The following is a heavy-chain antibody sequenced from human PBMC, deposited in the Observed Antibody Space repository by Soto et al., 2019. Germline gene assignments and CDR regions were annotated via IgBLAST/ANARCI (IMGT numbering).Heavy chain of an antibody. D-gene: IGHD5-18*01. J-gene: IGHJ3*01. CDR3: ARKGYGVAFDA. CDR2: INPATGAT. Sequence: ASVKVSCKASGYIFTDYYLHWVRQAPGQGLEWMGWINPATGATKYKQNFEGRLSLTRDTSKSTGFMDLSRLKSDDSATYYCARKGYGVAFDAWAQATLVTVSS. V-gene: IGHV1-2*02. CDR1: GYIFTDYY.